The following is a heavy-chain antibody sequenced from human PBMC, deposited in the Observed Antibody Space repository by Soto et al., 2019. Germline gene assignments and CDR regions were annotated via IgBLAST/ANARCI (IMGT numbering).Heavy chain of an antibody. CDR1: GGTCSSYT. V-gene: IGHV1-69*08. Sequence: QVQLVQSGAEVKKPGSSVKVSCKASGGTCSSYTISWVRQAPGQGLEWMGRIIPILGIANYAQKFQGRVTITADKSTSTAYMEMRSLRSDDTAVYYCARDGTNDSRGHVESWGKGTMVIVSS. J-gene: IGHJ4*02. CDR3: ARDGTNDSRGHVES. CDR2: IIPILGIA. D-gene: IGHD3-22*01.